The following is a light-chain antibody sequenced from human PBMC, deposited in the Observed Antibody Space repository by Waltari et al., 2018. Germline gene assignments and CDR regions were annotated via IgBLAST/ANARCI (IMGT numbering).Light chain of an antibody. Sequence: DIVMTQSPLSLSVTPGEPASISCRSSQSLLHSSGNTFLAWYLQKPGQSPKLLIYLVSNRASWVPDRFSGSGSGTDFTLKISRVEAEDVGVYFCMQARQTPWTFGQGTKVEIK. J-gene: IGKJ1*01. CDR2: LVS. CDR1: QSLLHSSGNTF. V-gene: IGKV2-28*01. CDR3: MQARQTPWT.